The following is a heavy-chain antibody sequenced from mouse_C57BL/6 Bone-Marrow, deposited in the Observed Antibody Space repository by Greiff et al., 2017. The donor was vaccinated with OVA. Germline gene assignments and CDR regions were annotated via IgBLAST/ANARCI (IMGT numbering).Heavy chain of an antibody. CDR1: GFTFSSYA. CDR3: ARGSRMDY. D-gene: IGHD1-1*01. Sequence: EVHLVESGGGLVKPGGSLKLSCAASGFTFSSYAMSWVRQTPEKRLEWVATISDGGSYTYYPDNVKGRFTISRDNAKNNLYLQMSHLKSEDTAMYYCARGSRMDYWGQGTSVTVSS. V-gene: IGHV5-4*01. CDR2: ISDGGSYT. J-gene: IGHJ4*01.